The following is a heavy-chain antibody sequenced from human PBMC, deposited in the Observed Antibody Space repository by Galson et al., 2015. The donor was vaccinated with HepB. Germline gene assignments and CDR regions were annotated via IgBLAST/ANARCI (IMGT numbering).Heavy chain of an antibody. D-gene: IGHD3-22*01. J-gene: IGHJ3*02. CDR1: GYTFTGHY. CDR2: INPNSGGT. CDR3: ARVNYYDSSGYPLQAFDI. V-gene: IGHV1-2*04. Sequence: SVKVSCKASGYTFTGHYMHWVRQAPGQGLEWMGWINPNSGGTNYAQKFQGLVTMTRDTSISTAYMELSRLRSDDTAVYYCARVNYYDSSGYPLQAFDIWGQGTMVTVSS.